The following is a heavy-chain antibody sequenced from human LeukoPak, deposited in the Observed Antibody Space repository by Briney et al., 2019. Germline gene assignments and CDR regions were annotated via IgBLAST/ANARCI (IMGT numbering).Heavy chain of an antibody. CDR1: GFTFSSCW. V-gene: IGHV3-7*01. Sequence: GGSLRLSCAASGFTFSSCWMSWVRQAPGKGLEWVANIKQDGSEKYYVDSVKGRFTISRDNAKNSLYLQMNSLRAEDTAVYYCAXXPSSGFTQYYYYYGMDVWGQGTTVAVSS. CDR2: IKQDGSEK. D-gene: IGHD3-22*01. J-gene: IGHJ6*02. CDR3: AXXPSSGFTQYYYYYGMDV.